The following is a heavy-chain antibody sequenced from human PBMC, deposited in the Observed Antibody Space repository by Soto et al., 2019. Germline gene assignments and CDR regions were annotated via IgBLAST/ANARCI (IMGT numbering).Heavy chain of an antibody. V-gene: IGHV1-18*01. CDR2: INAGNGNT. J-gene: IGHJ4*02. CDR3: ARDSRGYYYDSSGYQSPGY. Sequence: QRLEWMGWINAGNGNTKYSQKFQGRVTMTTDTSTSTAYMELRSLRSDDTAVYYCARDSRGYYYDSSGYQSPGYWGQGSLFTVS. D-gene: IGHD3-22*01.